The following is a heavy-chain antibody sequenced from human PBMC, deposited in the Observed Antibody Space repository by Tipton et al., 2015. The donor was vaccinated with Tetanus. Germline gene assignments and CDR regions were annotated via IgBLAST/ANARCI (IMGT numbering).Heavy chain of an antibody. CDR1: GDSIDGGFKN. V-gene: IGHV4-31*03. Sequence: GLVKPSETLSLTCTVSGDSIDGGFKNWGWIRQQPGKGLEWIGYIDYRGNTYCNPSLRRRVTFSFDTSENQFSLKLTSVTAADTAVYYCASDPALMGNFDYWGQGTLVTVSS. CDR2: IDYRGNT. D-gene: IGHD2-2*01. CDR3: ASDPALMGNFDY. J-gene: IGHJ4*02.